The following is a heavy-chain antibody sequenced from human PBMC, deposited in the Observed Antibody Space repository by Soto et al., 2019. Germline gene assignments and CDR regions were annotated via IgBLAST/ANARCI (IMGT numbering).Heavy chain of an antibody. J-gene: IGHJ4*02. CDR1: GGSISSYY. D-gene: IGHD4-17*01. V-gene: IGHV4-59*01. CDR3: ARGMTTVTGSYYFDY. Sequence: PSETLSLTCTVSGGSISSYYWSWIRQPPGKGLEWIGYIYYSGSTNYNPSLKSRVTISVDTSKNQFSLKLSSVTAADTAVYYCARGMTTVTGSYYFDYWGQGTLVTVSS. CDR2: IYYSGST.